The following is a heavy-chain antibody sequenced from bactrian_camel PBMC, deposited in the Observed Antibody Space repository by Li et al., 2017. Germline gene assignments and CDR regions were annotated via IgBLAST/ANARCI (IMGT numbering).Heavy chain of an antibody. CDR2: IWSSGGSP. CDR3: AAVRYGGSWYPLCRARSADFGY. Sequence: HVQLVESGGGSVQAGGSLRLSCVASGYTYSYCMGWFRQAPGKEREGVARIWSSGGSPYYTDSVKGRFAISKDNAKNTLYLQMNSLKPEDTAMYYCAAVRYGGSWYPLCRARSADFGYWGQGTQVTVS. CDR1: GYTYSYC. D-gene: IGHD6*01. V-gene: IGHV3S60*01. J-gene: IGHJ6*01.